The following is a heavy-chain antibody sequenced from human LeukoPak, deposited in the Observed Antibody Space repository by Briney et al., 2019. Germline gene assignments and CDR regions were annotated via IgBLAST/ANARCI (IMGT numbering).Heavy chain of an antibody. CDR3: AKDRARMAAVYDFDS. CDR2: ISNDENDK. CDR1: GFTFTNYA. D-gene: IGHD6-13*01. V-gene: IGHV3-30*18. J-gene: IGHJ4*02. Sequence: PGRSLRLSCAASGFTFTNYAMHWVRQAPGKGLEWVAVISNDENDKKSADSVKGRFTISRDNSKNTLFLQMNSLRVEDMAVYYCAKDRARMAAVYDFDSWGQGTLVTVSS.